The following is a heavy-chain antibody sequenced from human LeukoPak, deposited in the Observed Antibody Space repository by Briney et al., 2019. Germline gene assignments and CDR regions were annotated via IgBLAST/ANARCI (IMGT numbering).Heavy chain of an antibody. V-gene: IGHV3-53*01. CDR3: AKAMSTDHYDSRGFYRVDFDS. D-gene: IGHD3-22*01. CDR2: IYSGGST. J-gene: IGHJ4*02. Sequence: PGGSLRLSCAASGFTVSSNYMSWVRQAPGKGLEWVSVIYSGGSTYYADSVKGRFIISRDNSKSTLYLQLSSLRAEDTAVYYCAKAMSTDHYDSRGFYRVDFDSWGQGTLVTVSS. CDR1: GFTVSSNY.